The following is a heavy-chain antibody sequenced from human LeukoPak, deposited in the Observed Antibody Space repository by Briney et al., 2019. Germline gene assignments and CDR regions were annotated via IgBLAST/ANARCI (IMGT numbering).Heavy chain of an antibody. J-gene: IGHJ4*02. D-gene: IGHD1-26*01. V-gene: IGHV4-59*08. CDR2: IYYSGST. CDR3: VKSGGYGLIDY. CDR1: GGSISSYY. Sequence: SETLSLTCTVSGGSISSYYWSWIRQPPGKGLEWIGYIYYSGSTNYNPSLKSRVTISIDTSKNQFSLRLNSVTAADTAMYYCVKSGGYGLIDYWGQGTLVTVSS.